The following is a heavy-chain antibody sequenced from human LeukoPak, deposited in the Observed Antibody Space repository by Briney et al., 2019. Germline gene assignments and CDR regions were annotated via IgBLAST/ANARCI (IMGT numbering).Heavy chain of an antibody. CDR1: GYVFTEYT. D-gene: IGHD6-19*01. Sequence: ASVKVSCKASGYVFTEYTVNWVRQAPGQGLEWMGWINTNTGNPTYAQGFTGRFVFSLDTSVSTAYLQISSLKAEDTAVYYCARAVAGFYYGMDVWGQGTTVTVSS. CDR3: ARAVAGFYYGMDV. V-gene: IGHV7-4-1*02. CDR2: INTNTGNP. J-gene: IGHJ6*02.